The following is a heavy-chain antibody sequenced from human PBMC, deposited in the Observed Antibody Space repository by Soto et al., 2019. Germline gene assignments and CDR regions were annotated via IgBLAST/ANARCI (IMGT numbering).Heavy chain of an antibody. CDR1: SASISSSSYT. CDR3: ARDQLEGNWFDP. CDR2: IYHSGST. J-gene: IGHJ5*02. Sequence: SETLSLTCTVSSASISSSSYTWGWIRQPTGKGMEWIGYIYHSGSTLYNPSLKSRVTISVDKSKNQFSLKLTSVTAADMVVYYCARDQLEGNWFDPWGQGTLVTVSS. D-gene: IGHD1-1*01. V-gene: IGHV4-30-2*01.